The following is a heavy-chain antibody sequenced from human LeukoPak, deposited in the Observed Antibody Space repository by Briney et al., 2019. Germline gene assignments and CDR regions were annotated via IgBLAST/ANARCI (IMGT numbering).Heavy chain of an antibody. Sequence: GSLTLSCAASGFTFSSYEMNWVSQAPGRGLEWISYISSSGSNIYYADSVKGRFTISRDNAKNSLYMQMNSLRAEDTAVYYCARDGPYDSSGYFDFWGQRTLGSASS. CDR3: ARDGPYDSSGYFDF. V-gene: IGHV3-48*03. CDR1: GFTFSSYE. CDR2: ISSSGSNI. J-gene: IGHJ4*02. D-gene: IGHD3-22*01.